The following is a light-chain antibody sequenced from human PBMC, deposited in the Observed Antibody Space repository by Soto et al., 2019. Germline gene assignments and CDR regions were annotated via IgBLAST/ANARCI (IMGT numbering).Light chain of an antibody. V-gene: IGLV2-23*03. CDR3: CSYAGSSTFPYV. J-gene: IGLJ1*01. CDR2: EGS. CDR1: SSDVGSYNL. Sequence: QSVLTPPASVSGSPGQSITISCTGTSSDVGSYNLVSWYQQHPGKAPKLMIYEGSKRPSGVSNRFSGSKSGNTASLTISGLQAEDEADYYCCSYAGSSTFPYVFGTGTKVTVL.